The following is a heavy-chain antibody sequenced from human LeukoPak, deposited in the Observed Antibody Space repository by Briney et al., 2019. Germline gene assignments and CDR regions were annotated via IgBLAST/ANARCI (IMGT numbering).Heavy chain of an antibody. V-gene: IGHV4-59*01. CDR3: ARENYFDY. CDR2: IHYSGST. J-gene: IGHJ4*02. Sequence: SETLSLTCTVSGGSISSFYWGWIRQFPGKGLEWIGFIHYSGSTNYNPSLKSRVTISVDTSKNQFSLKLRSVTAADTAVYYCARENYFDYWGQGTLVTVSS. CDR1: GGSISSFY.